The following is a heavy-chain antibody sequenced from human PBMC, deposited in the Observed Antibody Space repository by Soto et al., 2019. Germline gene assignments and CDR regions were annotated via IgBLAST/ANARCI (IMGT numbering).Heavy chain of an antibody. CDR2: ISYDGSNK. Sequence: ESGGGVVQPGRSLRLSCAASGFTFSSYAMHWVRQAPGKGLEWVAVISYDGSNKYYADSVKGRFTISRDNSKNTLYLQMNSLRAEDTAVYYCARVLIYNVRVGATTAFDYWGQGTLVTVSS. J-gene: IGHJ4*02. D-gene: IGHD1-26*01. CDR1: GFTFSSYA. V-gene: IGHV3-30-3*01. CDR3: ARVLIYNVRVGATTAFDY.